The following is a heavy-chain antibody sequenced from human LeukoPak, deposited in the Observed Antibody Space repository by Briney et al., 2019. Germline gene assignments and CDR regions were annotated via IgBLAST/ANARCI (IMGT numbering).Heavy chain of an antibody. J-gene: IGHJ3*02. CDR2: ISHDGSDK. CDR3: AKGSYGSGSHFKLEPFDI. Sequence: RGSLRLSCAASEFAFSNYVMHWVRQAPGKGLEWVADISHDGSDKFYADSVKGRFTISRDNSKNALYMQMNSLRAEDTAVYHCAKGSYGSGSHFKLEPFDIWGQGTMVTVPS. V-gene: IGHV3-30*18. D-gene: IGHD3-10*01. CDR1: EFAFSNYV.